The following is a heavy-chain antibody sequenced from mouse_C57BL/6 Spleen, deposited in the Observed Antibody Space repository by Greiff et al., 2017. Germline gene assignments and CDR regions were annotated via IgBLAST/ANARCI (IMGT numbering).Heavy chain of an antibody. D-gene: IGHD1-1*01. CDR1: GYAFSSSW. Sequence: VQLQPSGPELVKPGASVKISCKASGYAFSSSWMNWVKQRPGKGLEWIGRIYPGDGDTNYNGKFKGKATLTADKSSSTAYMQLSSLTSEDSAVYFCARSHYYGSSFDYWGKGTTLTVSS. CDR3: ARSHYYGSSFDY. J-gene: IGHJ2*01. V-gene: IGHV1-82*01. CDR2: IYPGDGDT.